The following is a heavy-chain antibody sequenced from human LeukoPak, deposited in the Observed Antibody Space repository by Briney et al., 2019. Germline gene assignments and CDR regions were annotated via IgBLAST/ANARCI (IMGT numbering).Heavy chain of an antibody. J-gene: IGHJ5*02. CDR1: GYSISTGYY. D-gene: IGHD2-15*01. CDR2: IYHRGST. V-gene: IGHV4-38-2*02. Sequence: SETLSLTCTVSGYSISTGYYWGWIRQSPGKGLEWIGNIYHRGSTSYNPSLKSRLTISVDTSKNQFSLKLSSVTAADTAVYYCATILGVYCSGGSCHSYSPFDPWGQGTLVTVSS. CDR3: ATILGVYCSGGSCHSYSPFDP.